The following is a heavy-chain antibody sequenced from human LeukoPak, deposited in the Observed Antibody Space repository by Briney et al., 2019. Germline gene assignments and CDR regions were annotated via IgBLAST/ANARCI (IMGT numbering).Heavy chain of an antibody. D-gene: IGHD4-23*01. J-gene: IGHJ6*02. CDR2: INPSGGST. CDR1: GYTFTSYY. CDR3: ATIYGGNPYGMDV. V-gene: IGHV1-46*01. Sequence: GASVKVSCKASGYTFTSYYMHWVRQAPGQGLEWMGIINPSGGSTSYAQKFQGRVTMTRDTSTSTVYMELSSLRSEDTAVCYCATIYGGNPYGMDVWGQGTTVTVSS.